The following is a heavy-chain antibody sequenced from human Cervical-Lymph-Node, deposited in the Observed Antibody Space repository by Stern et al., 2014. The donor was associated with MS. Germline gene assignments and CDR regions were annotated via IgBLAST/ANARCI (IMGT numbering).Heavy chain of an antibody. CDR2: ISAYNGTT. CDR3: ASGSLEGFDP. J-gene: IGHJ5*02. D-gene: IGHD5-24*01. V-gene: IGHV1-18*01. CDR1: GYTFSSLG. Sequence: VQMVQSGAEVKKPGASVKVSCKASGYTFSSLGISWVRQAPGQGLAWMGWISAYNGTTSYKPRLQGRVTLTTDTFTSTGYMELRSLTSDDTAVYYCASGSLEGFDPWGQGTLVTVSS.